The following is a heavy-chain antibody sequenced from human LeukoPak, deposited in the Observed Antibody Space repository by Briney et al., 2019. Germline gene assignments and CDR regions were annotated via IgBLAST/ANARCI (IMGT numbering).Heavy chain of an antibody. CDR2: IIPIFGTA. V-gene: IGHV1-69*01. D-gene: IGHD3-22*01. Sequence: GASVKVSCKASGGTFSSYAISWVRQAPGQGLEWMGGIIPIFGTANYAQKFQGRVTITADESTSTAYMELSSLRPEDTAVYYCAREVPPGDYDSSGYPNWFDPWGQGTLVTVSS. CDR1: GGTFSSYA. J-gene: IGHJ5*02. CDR3: AREVPPGDYDSSGYPNWFDP.